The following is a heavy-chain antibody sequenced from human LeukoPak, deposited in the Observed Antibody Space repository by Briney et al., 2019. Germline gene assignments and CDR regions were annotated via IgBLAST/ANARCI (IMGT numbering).Heavy chain of an antibody. CDR2: INHSGST. Sequence: PSETLALTCAVYGGSFSGYYWSVIRQPPGKGLDWIGEINHSGSTNYNPSLKSRVTISVDASKNQFSLKLSSVTAADTAVYYCARQRWPRTSNWFDPWGQGTLVTVSS. J-gene: IGHJ5*02. V-gene: IGHV4-34*01. CDR1: GGSFSGYY. D-gene: IGHD4-23*01. CDR3: ARQRWPRTSNWFDP.